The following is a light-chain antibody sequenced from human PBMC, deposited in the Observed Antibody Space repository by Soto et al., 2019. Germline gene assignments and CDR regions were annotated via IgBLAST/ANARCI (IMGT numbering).Light chain of an antibody. CDR3: QQRSSWPLT. Sequence: EIVMTQSPATLSVSPGERATLSCRASQSVSDFLDWLQQKPGQAPRLLIYDASKRATDIPDRFSGSGSETHFTLTISSLEPEDFAVYYCQQRSSWPLTFGEGTKVDIK. J-gene: IGKJ4*01. CDR1: QSVSDF. CDR2: DAS. V-gene: IGKV3-11*01.